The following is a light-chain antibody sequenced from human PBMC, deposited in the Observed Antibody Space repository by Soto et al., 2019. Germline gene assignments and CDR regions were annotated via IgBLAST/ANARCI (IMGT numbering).Light chain of an antibody. CDR1: SSDVGRYNY. Sequence: QSVLTQPPSASGSPGQSVTISCTGTSSDVGRYNYVSWYQQHPGKAPKLLIYEVNKRPSGVPDRFSGSKSGNTASLTVSGLQLEDEAEYCCNSYAGSSVVVFGGGTKLTVL. J-gene: IGLJ2*01. CDR2: EVN. V-gene: IGLV2-8*01. CDR3: NSYAGSSVVV.